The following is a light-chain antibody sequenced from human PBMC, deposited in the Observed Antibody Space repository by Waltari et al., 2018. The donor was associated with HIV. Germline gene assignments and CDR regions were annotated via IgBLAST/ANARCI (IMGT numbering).Light chain of an antibody. V-gene: IGLV1-47*01. CDR3: AAWDDSLSGLHVV. CDR2: RNN. CDR1: SSNIGSNY. Sequence: QSALTQPPSVSGSPGQSVTISCSGSSSNIGSNYVYWYQQIPGTAPKLLIYRNNQRPSGVPDRFSGSKSGTSASLAISGLRSEDEADYYCAAWDDSLSGLHVVFGGGTRLTVL. J-gene: IGLJ2*01.